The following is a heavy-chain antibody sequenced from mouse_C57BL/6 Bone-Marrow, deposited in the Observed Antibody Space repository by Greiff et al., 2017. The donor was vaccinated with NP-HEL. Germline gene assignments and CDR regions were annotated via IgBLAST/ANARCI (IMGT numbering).Heavy chain of an antibody. D-gene: IGHD1-1*01. CDR3: ARGTTVYFDY. V-gene: IGHV1-55*01. Sequence: VQLQQPGAELVKPGASVKMSCKASGYTFTSYWITWVKQRPGQGLEWIGDIYPGSGSTKYNEKFKSKATLTVDTSSSTAYMQLSSLTSEDAAVYYCARGTTVYFDYWGQGTTLTVSS. J-gene: IGHJ2*01. CDR2: IYPGSGST. CDR1: GYTFTSYW.